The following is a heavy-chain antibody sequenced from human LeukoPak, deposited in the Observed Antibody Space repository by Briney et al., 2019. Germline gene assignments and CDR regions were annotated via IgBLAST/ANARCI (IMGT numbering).Heavy chain of an antibody. CDR2: ISSSGSTI. CDR1: GFTFSDYY. J-gene: IGHJ6*02. Sequence: GGSLRLSCAASGFTFSDYYMSWIRQAPGKGLEWVSYISSSGSTIYYADSVKGRFTISRDNAKNSLYLQMNSLRAEDTAVYYCARPNDYYDSSRMDVWGQGTTVTVSS. V-gene: IGHV3-11*01. D-gene: IGHD3-22*01. CDR3: ARPNDYYDSSRMDV.